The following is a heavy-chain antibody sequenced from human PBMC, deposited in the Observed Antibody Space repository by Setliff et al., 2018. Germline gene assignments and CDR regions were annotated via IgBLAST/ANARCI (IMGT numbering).Heavy chain of an antibody. CDR2: ITWNSDST. CDR1: GFKFDDHV. J-gene: IGHJ4*02. V-gene: IGHV3-9*01. CDR3: VKDMAGSYFDGRFDY. D-gene: IGHD1-26*01. Sequence: SLKISCVASGFKFDDHVMYWVRQVPGKGLEWVAGITWNSDSTGYADSVKGRFTISRDNAKNSLSLQMNSLRVEDTALYYCVKDMAGSYFDGRFDYWGPGTLVTVSS.